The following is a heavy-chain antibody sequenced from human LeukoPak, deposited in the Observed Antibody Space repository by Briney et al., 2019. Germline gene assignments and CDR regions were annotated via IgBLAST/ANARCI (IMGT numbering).Heavy chain of an antibody. D-gene: IGHD1-7*01. CDR2: IYSGGST. Sequence: GGSLRLSCAASGFTVSSNYMSWVRQAPGKGLEWVSVIYSGGSTYYADSVKGRFTISTDNSKNTLYLQMNSLRAEDTAVYYCARDIRTGTFYYYYYMDVWGKGTTVTVSS. J-gene: IGHJ6*03. CDR3: ARDIRTGTFYYYYYMDV. CDR1: GFTVSSNY. V-gene: IGHV3-66*02.